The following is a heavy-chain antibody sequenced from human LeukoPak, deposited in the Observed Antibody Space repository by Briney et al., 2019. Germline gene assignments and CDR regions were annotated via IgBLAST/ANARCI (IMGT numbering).Heavy chain of an antibody. CDR1: GFTFDDYG. D-gene: IGHD3-10*01. V-gene: IGHV3-20*01. CDR3: ARVNYGSGSYEFDY. CDR2: INWNGGST. J-gene: IGHJ4*02. Sequence: GGSLRLSCAASGFTFDDYGMSWVRQAPGKGLEWVSGINWNGGSTGYAGSVKGRFTISRDNAKNSLYLQMNSLRAEDTALYHCARVNYGSGSYEFDYWGQGTLVTVSS.